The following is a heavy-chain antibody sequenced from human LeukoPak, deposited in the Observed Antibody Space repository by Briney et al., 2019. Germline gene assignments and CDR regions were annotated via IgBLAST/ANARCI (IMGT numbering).Heavy chain of an antibody. CDR1: GGSFSAYY. J-gene: IGHJ6*02. V-gene: IGHV4-34*01. Sequence: SETLSLTCAVYGGSFSAYYWSWVRQPPGKGLEWIGEINHSGSTNYNPSLKSRVTMSVDTSKNQFSLKLNSVTAADTAVYYCASRMYYYYGMDVWGQGTTVIVSS. CDR2: INHSGST. CDR3: ASRMYYYYGMDV.